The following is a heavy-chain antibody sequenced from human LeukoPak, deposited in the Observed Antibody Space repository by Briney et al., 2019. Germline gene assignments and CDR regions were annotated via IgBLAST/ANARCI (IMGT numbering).Heavy chain of an antibody. J-gene: IGHJ6*02. V-gene: IGHV3-9*01. CDR1: GFTFDDYA. Sequence: PGGSLRLSCAASGFTFDDYAMHWVRQAPGKGLEWVSGISWNSGSIGYADSVKGRFTISRDNAKNSLYLQMNSLRAEDTAVYYCARDGYCSSTSCYTGYYYYYGMDVWGQGTTVTVSS. D-gene: IGHD2-2*02. CDR2: ISWNSGSI. CDR3: ARDGYCSSTSCYTGYYYYYGMDV.